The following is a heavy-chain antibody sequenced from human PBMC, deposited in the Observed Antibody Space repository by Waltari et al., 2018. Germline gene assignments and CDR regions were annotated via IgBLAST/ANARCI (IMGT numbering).Heavy chain of an antibody. CDR2: IYHSGST. CDR3: ARLGYYDSSGISVGYFDY. V-gene: IGHV4-38-2*01. Sequence: QVQLQESGPGLVKRSETLSLTCAVSGYSISSGYYWGWIRQPPGTGLAWIGSIYHSGSTYYNPSLKSRVTISVDTSKNQFSLKLSSVTAADTAVYYCARLGYYDSSGISVGYFDYWGQGTLVTVSS. CDR1: GYSISSGYY. J-gene: IGHJ4*02. D-gene: IGHD3-22*01.